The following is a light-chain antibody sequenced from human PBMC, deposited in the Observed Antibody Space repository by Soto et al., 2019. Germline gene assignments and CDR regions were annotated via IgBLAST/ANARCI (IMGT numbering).Light chain of an antibody. CDR1: LAISNY. Sequence: DIQMTQSPSSLSAFVGDRVTLTCRASLAISNYLAWYQQKPGKVPKLLIYGASTLQSGVPSRFAGSGSGTEFSLTITSLQPEDVATYYCQRYNTVPWTFGQGTKVEIK. J-gene: IGKJ1*01. CDR3: QRYNTVPWT. V-gene: IGKV1-27*01. CDR2: GAS.